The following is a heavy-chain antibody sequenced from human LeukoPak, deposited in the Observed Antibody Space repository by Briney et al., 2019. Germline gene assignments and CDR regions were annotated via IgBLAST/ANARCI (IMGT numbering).Heavy chain of an antibody. CDR2: IYHSGST. V-gene: IGHV4-4*02. J-gene: IGHJ6*02. CDR1: GGSISSGNW. D-gene: IGHD3-10*01. CDR3: ASDSVGLPDVYGMDV. Sequence: SGTLSLTCAVSGGSISSGNWWSWVRQPPGKGLMWIGEIYHSGSTNYNPSLKSRVTISVDKSKNQFSLKLSSVTAADTAVYYCASDSVGLPDVYGMDVWGQGTTVTVSS.